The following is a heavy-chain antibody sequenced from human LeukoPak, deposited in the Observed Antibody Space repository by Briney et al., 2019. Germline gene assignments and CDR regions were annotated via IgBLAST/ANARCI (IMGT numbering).Heavy chain of an antibody. CDR1: GGTFSSYA. V-gene: IGHV1-69*13. J-gene: IGHJ3*02. D-gene: IGHD2/OR15-2a*01. CDR2: IIPIFGTA. CDR3: ARDGGEHQYSI. Sequence: SVKVSCKASGGTFSSYAISWVRQAPGQGLEWMGGIIPIFGTANYAQKFQGRVTITADESTSTAYMELSSQRSEDTAVYYCARDGGEHQYSIWGQGTMVTVSS.